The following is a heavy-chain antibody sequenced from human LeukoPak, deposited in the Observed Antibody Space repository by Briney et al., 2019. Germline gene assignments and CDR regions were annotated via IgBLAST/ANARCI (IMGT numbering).Heavy chain of an antibody. Sequence: PSETLSLTCAVSGGSISSGGYSWSWIRQPPGKGLEWIGYIYYSGSTYYNPSLKSRVTISVDTSKNQFSLKLSSVTAADTAVYYCARGKWQQPHDYWGQGTLVTVSS. D-gene: IGHD6-13*01. CDR3: ARGKWQQPHDY. CDR2: IYYSGST. V-gene: IGHV4-30-4*07. J-gene: IGHJ4*02. CDR1: GGSISSGGYS.